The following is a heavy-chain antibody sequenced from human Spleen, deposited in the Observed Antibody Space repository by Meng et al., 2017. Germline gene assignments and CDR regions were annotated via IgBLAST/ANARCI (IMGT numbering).Heavy chain of an antibody. V-gene: IGHV4-59*01. CDR1: GGSFSGYY. CDR3: ARGTYDLWSGYQYYNAFDI. CDR2: IYYSGTT. D-gene: IGHD3-3*01. Sequence: SETLSLTCAVYGGSFSGYYWGWIRQPPGKGLEWIGYIYYSGTTNYNPSLKSRLTTSVDTSQNQFSLKLSSVTAADTAVYYCARGTYDLWSGYQYYNAFDIWGQGTMVTVSS. J-gene: IGHJ3*02.